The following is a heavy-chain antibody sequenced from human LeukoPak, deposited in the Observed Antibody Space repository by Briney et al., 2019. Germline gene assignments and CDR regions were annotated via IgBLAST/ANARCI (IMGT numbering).Heavy chain of an antibody. V-gene: IGHV1-69*13. J-gene: IGHJ4*02. CDR3: ARGQGQQLLDPFDY. Sequence: GASVKVSCKASGGTFSSYAISWVRQAPGQGLEWMGGIIPIFGTANYAQKFQGRVTITADESTSTAYMELSSLRSEDTAVYYCARGQGQQLLDPFDYWGQGPLVTVSS. CDR2: IIPIFGTA. CDR1: GGTFSSYA. D-gene: IGHD6-13*01.